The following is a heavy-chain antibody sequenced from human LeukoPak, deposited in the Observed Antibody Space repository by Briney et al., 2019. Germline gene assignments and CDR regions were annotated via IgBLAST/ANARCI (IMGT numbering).Heavy chain of an antibody. J-gene: IGHJ4*02. V-gene: IGHV3-33*01. CDR3: ARERGIAAAAAFDY. Sequence: GRSLRLSCAASGFTFSSYGMHWVRQAPGKGLEWVAVIWYDGSNEYYADSVKGRFTISRDNSKNTLYLQMNSLRAEDTAVYYCARERGIAAAAAFDYWGQGTLVTVSS. CDR2: IWYDGSNE. CDR1: GFTFSSYG. D-gene: IGHD6-13*01.